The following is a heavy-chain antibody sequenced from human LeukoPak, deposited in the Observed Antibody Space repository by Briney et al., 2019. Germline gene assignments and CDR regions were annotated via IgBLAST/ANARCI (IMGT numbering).Heavy chain of an antibody. CDR1: GFTFSSYA. Sequence: GGSLRLSCAASGFTFSSYAMSWVRQAPGKGLEWVSAISGSGGSTYYADSVKGRFTISRDNSKNTLYLQMNSLRAEDTAVYYCAKVAGGYCSSTGCYTPVNYWGQGTLVTVSS. V-gene: IGHV3-23*01. CDR3: AKVAGGYCSSTGCYTPVNY. D-gene: IGHD2-2*02. J-gene: IGHJ4*02. CDR2: ISGSGGST.